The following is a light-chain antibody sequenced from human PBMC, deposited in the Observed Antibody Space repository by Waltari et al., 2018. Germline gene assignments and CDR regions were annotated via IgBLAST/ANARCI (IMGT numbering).Light chain of an antibody. CDR2: AAS. CDR1: PGISSY. Sequence: AIRITQSPSSLSASTGDRVPITCRASPGISSYLAWYQQKPGKAPKVLIYAASTLQSGVPSRFSGSGSGTDFTLTISCLQSEDFAIYYCQQYYSNPATFGQGTKVEIK. J-gene: IGKJ1*01. CDR3: QQYYSNPAT. V-gene: IGKV1-8*01.